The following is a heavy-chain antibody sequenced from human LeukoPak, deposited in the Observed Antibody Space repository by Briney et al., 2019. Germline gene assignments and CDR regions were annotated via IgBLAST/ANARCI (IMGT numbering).Heavy chain of an antibody. CDR2: ISSSSSYI. V-gene: IGHV3-21*01. CDR3: ARVDRDGYNEAY. D-gene: IGHD5-24*01. Sequence: PGGSLRLSCAASGFIFRSYGMNWVRQAPGKGLEWVSSISSSSSYIYYADSVKGRFTISRDNAKNSLYLQMNSLRAEDTAVYYCARVDRDGYNEAYWGQGTLVTVSS. CDR1: GFIFRSYG. J-gene: IGHJ4*02.